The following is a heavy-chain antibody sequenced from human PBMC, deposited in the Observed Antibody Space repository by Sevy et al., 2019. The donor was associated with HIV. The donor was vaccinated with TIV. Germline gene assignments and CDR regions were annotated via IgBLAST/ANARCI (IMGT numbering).Heavy chain of an antibody. Sequence: GGSLRLSCAASEFTFSSYAMHWVRQAPGKGLEWVAVISYDGSNKYYADSVKGRFTISRDNSKNTLYLQMNSLRAEDTAVYYCAREGVVVVPAAPYYYYYGMDVWGQGTTVTDSS. CDR1: EFTFSSYA. V-gene: IGHV3-30*04. CDR3: AREGVVVVPAAPYYYYYGMDV. D-gene: IGHD2-2*01. CDR2: ISYDGSNK. J-gene: IGHJ6*02.